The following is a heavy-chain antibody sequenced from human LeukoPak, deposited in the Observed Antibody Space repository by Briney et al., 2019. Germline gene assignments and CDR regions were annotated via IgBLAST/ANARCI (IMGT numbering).Heavy chain of an antibody. Sequence: GGSLRLSCGASGFIFSDYNMNWVRQAPGKGLEWVSSISKSSSYIYYADSVKGRFTISRDNAKNSLYLQMKSLSAGDTAVYYCARDGSSFSSAWYNHYGMDVWGQGTTVTVSS. CDR3: ARDGSSFSSAWYNHYGMDV. V-gene: IGHV3-21*01. J-gene: IGHJ6*02. CDR2: ISKSSSYI. CDR1: GFIFSDYN. D-gene: IGHD6-19*01.